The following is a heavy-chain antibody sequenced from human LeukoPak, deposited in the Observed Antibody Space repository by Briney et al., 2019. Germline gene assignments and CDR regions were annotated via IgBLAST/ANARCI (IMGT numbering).Heavy chain of an antibody. CDR3: AREYLWFGEFPYYFDY. J-gene: IGHJ4*02. D-gene: IGHD3-10*01. CDR1: GFIFSRYW. Sequence: QPGGSLRLSCAASGFIFSRYWMTWVRQAPGKGLEYVANIKEDGSEKYYAGSVKGRFTISRDNAKNSLYVQMNSLRAEDTAVYYCAREYLWFGEFPYYFDYWGQGTLITVSS. V-gene: IGHV3-7*01. CDR2: IKEDGSEK.